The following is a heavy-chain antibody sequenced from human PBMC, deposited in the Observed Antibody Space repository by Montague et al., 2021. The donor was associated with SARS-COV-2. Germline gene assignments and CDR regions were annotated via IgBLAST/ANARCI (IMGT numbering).Heavy chain of an antibody. D-gene: IGHD4-17*01. CDR1: GFNFNRYA. V-gene: IGHV3-30*04. Sequence: SLRLSCAASGFNFNRYAMDWVRQAPGKGLEWVAVISYDGTNEDYADSVQGRFTISRDNSKNTLSLQMNSLRAEDTATYYCASLPAGNDYDPYYYSGLDVWGQGTTVTVSS. J-gene: IGHJ6*02. CDR2: ISYDGTNE. CDR3: ASLPAGNDYDPYYYSGLDV.